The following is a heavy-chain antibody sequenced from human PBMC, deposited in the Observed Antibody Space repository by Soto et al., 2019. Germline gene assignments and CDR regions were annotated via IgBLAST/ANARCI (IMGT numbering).Heavy chain of an antibody. CDR1: GGSFSGYY. CDR3: ARSREQWLVDAFDI. Sequence: QVQVQQRGAGLLKSSETLSLTCAVYGGSFSGYYWSWIRQSPGKGLEWIGEVNPTGSTKYNPSLKSRVTISVDTSKNQFSLNLNSVTASDTALYYCARSREQWLVDAFDIWGQWTMVTVSS. J-gene: IGHJ3*02. D-gene: IGHD6-19*01. CDR2: VNPTGST. V-gene: IGHV4-34*02.